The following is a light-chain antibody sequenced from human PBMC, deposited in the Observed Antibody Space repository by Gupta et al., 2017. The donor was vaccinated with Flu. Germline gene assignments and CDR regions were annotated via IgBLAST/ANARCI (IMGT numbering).Light chain of an antibody. J-gene: IGLJ3*02. CDR1: SGSVSASFF. CDR2: STN. CDR3: VLYMGSGISV. V-gene: IGLV8-61*01. Sequence: QTVVTQEPSLSVSPGGTVTLTCGLRSGSVSASFFPTWYQQTPGQSPHTLIFSTNFRSSGVPDRFSGSILGKRAALTITSAQADDESDYYCVLYMGSGISVFGGGTKLTVL.